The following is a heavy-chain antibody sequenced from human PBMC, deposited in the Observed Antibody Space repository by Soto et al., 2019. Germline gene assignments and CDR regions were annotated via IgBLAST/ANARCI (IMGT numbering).Heavy chain of an antibody. CDR1: GYTFTSYG. CDR3: ARIKSYYDILTGPAPPWFDP. D-gene: IGHD3-9*01. Sequence: QVQLVQSGAEVKKPGASVKVSCKASGYTFTSYGISWVRQAPGQGLEWMGWISAYNCNTNYAQKLQGRVTMTTDTSTSTAYMELRSLRSDDTAVYYCARIKSYYDILTGPAPPWFDPWGQGTLVTVSS. V-gene: IGHV1-18*01. J-gene: IGHJ5*02. CDR2: ISAYNCNT.